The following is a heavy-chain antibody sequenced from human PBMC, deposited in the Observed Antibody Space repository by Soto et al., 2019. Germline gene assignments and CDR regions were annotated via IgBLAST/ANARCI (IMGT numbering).Heavy chain of an antibody. Sequence: EVQLVESGGGLVKPGGSLRLSCAASGFTFSNAWMNWVRQAPGKGLEWVGRIKSKTDGGTTDYAAPGKGRFTISRDDSKNTLYLQMNSLKTEDTAVYYCTTPSMVRGVSYYYGMDVWGQGTTVTVSS. D-gene: IGHD3-10*01. J-gene: IGHJ6*02. V-gene: IGHV3-15*07. CDR3: TTPSMVRGVSYYYGMDV. CDR1: GFTFSNAW. CDR2: IKSKTDGGTT.